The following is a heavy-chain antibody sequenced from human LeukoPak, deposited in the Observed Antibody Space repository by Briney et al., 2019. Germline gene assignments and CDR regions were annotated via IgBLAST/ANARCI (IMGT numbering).Heavy chain of an antibody. J-gene: IGHJ4*02. CDR1: GGSVSSGSYD. D-gene: IGHD6-13*01. CDR3: ARDHSSSWFDY. CDR2: IYYSGST. V-gene: IGHV4-61*01. Sequence: SETLSLTCTVSGGSVSSGSYDWSWIRQPPGKGLEWIGYIYYSGSTNYNPSLKSRVTISVDTSKNQFSLKLSSVTAADTAVYYCARDHSSSWFDYWGQGTLVTVSS.